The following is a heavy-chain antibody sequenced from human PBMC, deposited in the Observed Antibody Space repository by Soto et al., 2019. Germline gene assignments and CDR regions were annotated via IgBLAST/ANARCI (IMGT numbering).Heavy chain of an antibody. D-gene: IGHD4-17*01. CDR1: GFTFSSYA. J-gene: IGHJ4*02. CDR2: ISGSGGST. CDR3: AKVNYGLYDY. Sequence: GXSLRLSCAASGFTFSSYAISWVRQAPGKGLEWVSAISGSGGSTYYADSVKGRFTISRDNSKNTLYLQMNSLRAEDTAVYYCAKVNYGLYDYWGQGTLVTVSS. V-gene: IGHV3-23*01.